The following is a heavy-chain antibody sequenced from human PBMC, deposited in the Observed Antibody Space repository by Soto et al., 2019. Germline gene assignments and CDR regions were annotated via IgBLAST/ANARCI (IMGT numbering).Heavy chain of an antibody. V-gene: IGHV1-69*01. D-gene: IGHD3-22*01. CDR1: GGTFSTYG. CDR3: ARNVREYYDNSVYYGAWFDT. CDR2: IIPMFGTA. Sequence: QVQLVQSGAEVKKPGSSVKVSCKASGGTFSTYGISWVRQAPGQGLEWMGGIIPMFGTASYAPRFQGRVIITADEFTSTAFMELSSLRSEDTAVYYCARNVREYYDNSVYYGAWFDTWGQGTLVTVSS. J-gene: IGHJ5*02.